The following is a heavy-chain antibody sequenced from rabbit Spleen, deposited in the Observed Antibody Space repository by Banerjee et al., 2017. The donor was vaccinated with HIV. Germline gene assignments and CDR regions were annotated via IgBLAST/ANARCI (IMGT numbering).Heavy chain of an antibody. V-gene: IGHV1S40*01. CDR1: GFSFSSGYD. D-gene: IGHD1-1*01. J-gene: IGHJ6*01. CDR2: IGVGVSYST. Sequence: QSLEESGGDLVKPGASLTLTCTASGFSFSSGYDMCWVRQAPGKGLEWIACIGVGVSYSTYYATWAKGRFTISKTSSTTVTLQMTSLTAADTATYFCARDTATSFSTYGMDLWGPGTLVTVS. CDR3: ARDTATSFSTYGMDL.